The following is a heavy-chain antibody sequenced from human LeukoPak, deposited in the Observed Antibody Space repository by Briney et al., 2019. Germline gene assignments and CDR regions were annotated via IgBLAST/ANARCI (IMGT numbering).Heavy chain of an antibody. Sequence: GGSLRLSCAASGFTFSSYALSWVRQAPGKGLEWVSAITASGGYTYYADSVKGRFTISRDNSKDTLYLQMDSLRAEDTAVYYCAKEDIAVAGTLDYWGQGTLVTVSS. CDR2: ITASGGYT. D-gene: IGHD6-19*01. V-gene: IGHV3-23*01. J-gene: IGHJ4*02. CDR1: GFTFSSYA. CDR3: AKEDIAVAGTLDY.